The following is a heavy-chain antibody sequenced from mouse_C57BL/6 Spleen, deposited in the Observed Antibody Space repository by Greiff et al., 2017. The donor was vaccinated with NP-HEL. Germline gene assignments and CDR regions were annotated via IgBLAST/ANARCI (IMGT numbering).Heavy chain of an antibody. J-gene: IGHJ3*01. CDR1: GFTFSNYW. V-gene: IGHV6-3*01. D-gene: IGHD4-1*01. Sequence: EVKLMESGGGLVQPGGSMKLSCVASGFTFSNYWMNWVRQSPEKGLEWVAQIRLKSDNYATHYAESVKGRFTISRDDSKSSVYLQMNNLRAEDTGIYYCTGGLAWFAYWGQGTLVTVSA. CDR2: IRLKSDNYAT. CDR3: TGGLAWFAY.